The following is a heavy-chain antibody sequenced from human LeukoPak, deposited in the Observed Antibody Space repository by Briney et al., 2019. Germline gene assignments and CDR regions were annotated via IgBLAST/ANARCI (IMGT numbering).Heavy chain of an antibody. CDR2: INPNDGGT. V-gene: IGHV1-2*02. CDR3: ARANFLYCSSTTCLFDH. D-gene: IGHD2-2*01. CDR1: GYTFTDYY. J-gene: IGHJ4*02. Sequence: ASVKVSCKASGYTFTDYYMHWVRQAPGQGFGWMGWINPNDGGTNYAQKFQGRVTMTRDTSISTAHMEVSRLRSDDTAVYYCARANFLYCSSTTCLFDHWGQGTLVTVSS.